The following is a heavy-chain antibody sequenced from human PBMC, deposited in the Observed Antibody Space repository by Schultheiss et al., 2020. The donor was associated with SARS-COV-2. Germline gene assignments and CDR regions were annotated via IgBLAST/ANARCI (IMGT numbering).Heavy chain of an antibody. CDR2: ISSSSSYT. D-gene: IGHD3-3*01. J-gene: IGHJ4*02. CDR1: GFTFSDYY. Sequence: GESLKISCAASGFTFSDYYMSWIRQAPGKGLEWVSYISSSSSYTNYADSVKGRFTISRDNAKNSLYLQMNSLRAEDTAVYYCARDALLVFSYYDFWSGYYSYWGQGTLVTVSS. CDR3: ARDALLVFSYYDFWSGYYSY. V-gene: IGHV3-11*06.